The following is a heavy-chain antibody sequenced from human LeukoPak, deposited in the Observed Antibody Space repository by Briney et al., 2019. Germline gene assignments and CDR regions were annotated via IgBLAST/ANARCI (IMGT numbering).Heavy chain of an antibody. J-gene: IGHJ4*02. CDR2: IYYTGNT. V-gene: IGHV4-39*07. CDR3: AREDYYDSSGLVVNYFDY. Sequence: SETLSLTCTVSGDSITGYYWGWIRQPPGKGLEWIGNIYYTGNTYYNASLKSRVTISVDTSKNQFSLKLSSVTAADTAVYYCAREDYYDSSGLVVNYFDYWGQGTLVTVSS. CDR1: GDSITGYY. D-gene: IGHD3-22*01.